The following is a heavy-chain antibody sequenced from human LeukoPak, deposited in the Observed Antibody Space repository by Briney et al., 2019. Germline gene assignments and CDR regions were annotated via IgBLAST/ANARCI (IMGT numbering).Heavy chain of an antibody. J-gene: IGHJ4*02. CDR2: INHSGST. Sequence: PGGTLRLSCAASGFIFSNYGMNWVRQPPGKGLEWIGEINHSGSTNSNPSLKSRVTISVHTSKNQFSLKLTSVTAADTAFYYCARQRGYSLHYFDYWGQGTLVTVSS. V-gene: IGHV4-34*01. CDR3: ARQRGYSLHYFDY. D-gene: IGHD5-18*01. CDR1: GFIFSNYG.